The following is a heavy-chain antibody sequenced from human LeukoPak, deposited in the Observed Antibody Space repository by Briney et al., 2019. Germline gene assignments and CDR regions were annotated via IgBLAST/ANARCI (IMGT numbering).Heavy chain of an antibody. Sequence: ASVKVSCKASGYTFTGYYMHWVRQAPGQGLEWMGWINPNSGGTNYAQKFQGRVTMTRDTSISTAYMELGRLTSDDTAVYYCATDGYYYGSGTYPNYWGQGTLVTMSS. CDR2: INPNSGGT. V-gene: IGHV1-2*02. CDR3: ATDGYYYGSGTYPNY. CDR1: GYTFTGYY. J-gene: IGHJ4*02. D-gene: IGHD3-10*01.